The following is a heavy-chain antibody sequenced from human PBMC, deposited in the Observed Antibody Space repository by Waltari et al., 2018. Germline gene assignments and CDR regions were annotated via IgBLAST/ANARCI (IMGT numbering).Heavy chain of an antibody. CDR1: GYTFTSYD. CDR3: AREARQYYFDY. V-gene: IGHV1-8*01. Sequence: QVQLVQSGAEVKKPGVSVKVSCKASGYTFTSYDINWVQQATGQGLEWMGWMNPNSGNTGYAQKFQGRVTITADESTSTAYMELSSLISEDTAVYYCAREARQYYFDYWGQGTLVTVSS. CDR2: MNPNSGNT. D-gene: IGHD4-4*01. J-gene: IGHJ4*02.